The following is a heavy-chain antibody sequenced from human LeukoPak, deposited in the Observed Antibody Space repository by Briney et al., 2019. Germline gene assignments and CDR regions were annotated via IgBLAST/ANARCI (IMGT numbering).Heavy chain of an antibody. Sequence: SETLSLTCSVSGASISSYYWSWIRQPPGEGLEWIGYLFHSGSTNYNPSLKSRVTISVDTSKNQFSLKLNSVTAADTAVYYCARAGASYSFDYWGQGTLVTVSS. V-gene: IGHV4-59*01. D-gene: IGHD2-21*01. CDR3: ARAGASYSFDY. J-gene: IGHJ4*02. CDR1: GASISSYY. CDR2: LFHSGST.